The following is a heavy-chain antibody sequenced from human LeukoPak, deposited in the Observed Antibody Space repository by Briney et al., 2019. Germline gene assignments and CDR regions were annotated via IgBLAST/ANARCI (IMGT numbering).Heavy chain of an antibody. CDR3: AREDDYSNYNWFDP. J-gene: IGHJ5*02. D-gene: IGHD4-11*01. Sequence: SETLSLTCTVSGGSLSSYYWSWIRQPPGKGLEWIGYIYYSGSTNYNPSLKSRVTISVDTSKNQFSLKLSSVTAADTAVYYWAREDDYSNYNWFDPWGQGTLVTVSS. CDR2: IYYSGST. CDR1: GGSLSSYY. V-gene: IGHV4-59*01.